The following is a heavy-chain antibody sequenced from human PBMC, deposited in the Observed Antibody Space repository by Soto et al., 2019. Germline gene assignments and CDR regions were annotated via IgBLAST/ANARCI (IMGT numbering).Heavy chain of an antibody. Sequence: GGSLRLSCAPSGFTFSSYGMHWVRQAPGKGLEWVALISWDGRNKYYADSVKGRFTISRENPKSTLYLQMNSLRDEDTAVYYCAKFCTNGVCYIDGMDVWGQGTTVTVSS. CDR1: GFTFSSYG. J-gene: IGHJ6*02. V-gene: IGHV3-30*18. CDR3: AKFCTNGVCYIDGMDV. CDR2: ISWDGRNK. D-gene: IGHD2-8*01.